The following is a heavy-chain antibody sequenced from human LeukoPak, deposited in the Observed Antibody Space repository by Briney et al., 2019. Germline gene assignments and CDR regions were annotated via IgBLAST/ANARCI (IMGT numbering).Heavy chain of an antibody. D-gene: IGHD2-2*01. CDR3: ARVYCSSTSCYTGWFDP. J-gene: IGHJ5*02. Sequence: TSETLSLTCAVYGGSFSGYYWSWIRQPPGKGLEWIGEINHSGSTNYNPSLKSRVTISVDTSKNQFSLKLSSVTAADTAVYYCARVYCSSTSCYTGWFDPWGQGTLVTVSS. V-gene: IGHV4-34*01. CDR1: GGSFSGYY. CDR2: INHSGST.